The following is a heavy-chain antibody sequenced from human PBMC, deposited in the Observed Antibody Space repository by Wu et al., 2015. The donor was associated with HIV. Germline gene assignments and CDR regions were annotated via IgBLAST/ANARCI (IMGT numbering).Heavy chain of an antibody. CDR2: IIPIFGTA. J-gene: IGHJ6*02. Sequence: QVQLVQSGAEVKKPGSSVKVSCKASGGTFSSYAISWVRQAPGQGLEWMGGIIPIFGTANYAQKFQGRVTITADESTSTAYMELSSLRSEDTAVYYCARRESSGLYDQGYYYYGMDVWGQGTTV. V-gene: IGHV1-69*12. CDR3: ARRESSGLYDQGYYYYGMDV. CDR1: GGTFSSYA. D-gene: IGHD3-22*01.